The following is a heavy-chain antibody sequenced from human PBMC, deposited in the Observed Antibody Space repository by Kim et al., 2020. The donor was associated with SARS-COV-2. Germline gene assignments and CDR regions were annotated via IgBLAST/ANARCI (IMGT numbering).Heavy chain of an antibody. CDR1: GFTFGDYA. Sequence: GGSLRLSCTASGFTFGDYAMSWFRQAPGKGLEWVGFIRSKAYGGTTEYAASVKGRFTISRDDSKSIAYLQMNSLKTEDTAVYYCTRSGMTSTYDAFDIWGQGTMVTVSS. CDR2: IRSKAYGGTT. V-gene: IGHV3-49*03. D-gene: IGHD1-20*01. J-gene: IGHJ3*02. CDR3: TRSGMTSTYDAFDI.